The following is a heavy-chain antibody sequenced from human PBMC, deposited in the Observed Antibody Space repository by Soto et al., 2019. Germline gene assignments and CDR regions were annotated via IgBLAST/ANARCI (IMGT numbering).Heavy chain of an antibody. J-gene: IGHJ3*02. CDR2: ISYDGSNK. Sequence: PGGSLRLSFAASGFTFSSYGMHWVRQAPGKGLEWVPVISYDGSNKYYADSVKGRFTISRDNSKNTLYLQMNSLRAEDTAVYYCAKDRCSSTSCRLFPTNQGTGIWGQGTMVTVSS. CDR1: GFTFSSYG. D-gene: IGHD2-2*01. CDR3: AKDRCSSTSCRLFPTNQGTGI. V-gene: IGHV3-30*18.